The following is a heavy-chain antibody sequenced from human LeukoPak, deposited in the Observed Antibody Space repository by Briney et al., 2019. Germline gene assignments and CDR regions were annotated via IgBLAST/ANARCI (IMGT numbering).Heavy chain of an antibody. CDR3: AKGLFSGYDKYLDS. V-gene: IGHV3-21*04. D-gene: IGHD5-12*01. CDR1: AGFTISSYW. J-gene: IGHJ4*02. CDR2: ISSTSSDI. Sequence: GGSLRLSCAASAGFTISSYWMNWVRPAPGKGLEWVSFISSTSSDINYADSVRDRFTISRDNAKNSLFLQMDSLRVEDTAVYYCAKGLFSGYDKYLDSWGQGTLVTVSS.